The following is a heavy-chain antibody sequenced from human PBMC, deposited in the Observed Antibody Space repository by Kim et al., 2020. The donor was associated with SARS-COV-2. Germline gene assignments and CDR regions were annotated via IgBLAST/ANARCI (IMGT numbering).Heavy chain of an antibody. Sequence: ASVKVSCKASGYTFTSYAMNWVRQAPGQGLGWMGWINTNTGNPTYAQGFTGRFVFSLDTSVSTAYLQISSLKAEDTAVYYCARFQSKQQLVLSYYYYGMDVWGQGTTVTVSS. D-gene: IGHD6-13*01. CDR2: INTNTGNP. J-gene: IGHJ6*02. CDR1: GYTFTSYA. V-gene: IGHV7-4-1*02. CDR3: ARFQSKQQLVLSYYYYGMDV.